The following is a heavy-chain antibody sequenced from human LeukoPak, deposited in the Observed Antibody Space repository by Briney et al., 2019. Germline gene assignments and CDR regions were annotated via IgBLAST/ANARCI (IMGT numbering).Heavy chain of an antibody. D-gene: IGHD4-17*01. CDR2: IYYSGST. J-gene: IGHJ6*02. CDR3: ARQPPTVSYGMDV. CDR1: GGSISSRSYY. Sequence: SETLSLTCTVSGGSISSRSYYWGWLRQPPGMGLEWIGSIYYSGSTYSNPSLKSRVTISVDTSKNQFSLKLSSVTAADTAVYYCARQPPTVSYGMDVWGQGTTVTVSS. V-gene: IGHV4-39*01.